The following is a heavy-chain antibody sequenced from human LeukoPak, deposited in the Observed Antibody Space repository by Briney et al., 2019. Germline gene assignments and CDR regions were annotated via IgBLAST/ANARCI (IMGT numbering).Heavy chain of an antibody. J-gene: IGHJ4*02. CDR3: ARGYSYVYNY. D-gene: IGHD5-18*01. V-gene: IGHV1-8*01. CDR1: GYTFTSYD. CDR2: INPNSSDT. Sequence: GASVKVSCKASGYTFTSYDINWVRQAPGQGLEWMGWINPNSSDTGYAKKFQGKVTMTRNTSISTAYMEVSSLRSEATAVYYCARGYSYVYNYWGQGTLVTVSS.